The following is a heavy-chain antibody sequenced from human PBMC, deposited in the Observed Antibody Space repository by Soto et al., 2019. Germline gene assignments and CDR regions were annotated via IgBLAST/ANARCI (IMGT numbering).Heavy chain of an antibody. Sequence: QVQLVQSGAEVKKPGASVKVSCKASGYTFTSYGISWVRQAPGQGLEWMGWISAYNGNTNYAQKLQGRVTMTTDTSTSTAYMELRSLRSNDTAVYYCARVSGWLGSSVPYYYYGMDVWGQGTTVTVSS. V-gene: IGHV1-18*01. J-gene: IGHJ6*02. CDR2: ISAYNGNT. CDR1: GYTFTSYG. D-gene: IGHD6-19*01. CDR3: ARVSGWLGSSVPYYYYGMDV.